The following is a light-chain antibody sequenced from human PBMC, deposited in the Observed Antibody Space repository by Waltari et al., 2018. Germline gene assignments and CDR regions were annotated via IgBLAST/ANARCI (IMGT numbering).Light chain of an antibody. CDR1: SNDVRASNF. CDR2: DVT. Sequence: QSALTQPASVSGSPGQSITISCTGTSNDVRASNFPSWYPQHPGRAPQLMIYDVTERPSGISYRFSGSKSANTASLTISGLLPEDEAIYYCSSFTDTHTLLFGGGTTVTVL. CDR3: SSFTDTHTLL. J-gene: IGLJ2*01. V-gene: IGLV2-14*03.